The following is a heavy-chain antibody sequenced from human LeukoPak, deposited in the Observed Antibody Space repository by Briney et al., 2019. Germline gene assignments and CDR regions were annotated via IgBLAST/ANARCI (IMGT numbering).Heavy chain of an antibody. CDR3: AKTDNKYDRRLLFN. CDR2: INRNSSGT. CDR1: GYIFHGYY. Sequence: GASVNVPYMSCGYIFHGYYLLWVRQPSAKGREWVGGINRNSSGTNYAQKFQGSVTRTRDTSITTAYMELSRLRADDMAMYYCAKTDNKYDRRLLFNWGQGTQIIVSS. D-gene: IGHD3-22*01. V-gene: IGHV1-2*02. J-gene: IGHJ1*01.